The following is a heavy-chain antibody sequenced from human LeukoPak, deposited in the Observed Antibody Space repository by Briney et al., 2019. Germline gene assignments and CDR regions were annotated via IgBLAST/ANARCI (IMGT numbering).Heavy chain of an antibody. CDR3: ARVDTLYYDILTGP. CDR2: INAGNGNT. Sequence: ASVKVSCKASGYTFTSYAMHWVRQAPGQRLEWMGWINAGNGNTKYSQKFQGRVTITRDTSASTAYMELGSLRSEDTAVYYCARVDTLYYDILTGPWGQGTLVTVSS. J-gene: IGHJ5*02. V-gene: IGHV1-3*01. D-gene: IGHD3-9*01. CDR1: GYTFTSYA.